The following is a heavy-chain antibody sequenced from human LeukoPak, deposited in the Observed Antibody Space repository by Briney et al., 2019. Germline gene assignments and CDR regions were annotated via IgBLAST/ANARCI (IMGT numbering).Heavy chain of an antibody. J-gene: IGHJ4*02. D-gene: IGHD3-10*01. CDR2: ITSSGSTT. CDR1: GFTFSSYE. CDR3: ARRTPITMVRGVIPLYYFDY. V-gene: IGHV3-48*03. Sequence: GGSLRLSCAASGFTFSSYEMNWVRQAPRKGLEWVSYITSSGSTTYYTHSVKGRFTISRDNAKNSLYLQMNSLRAEDTAVYYCARRTPITMVRGVIPLYYFDYWGQGTLVTVSS.